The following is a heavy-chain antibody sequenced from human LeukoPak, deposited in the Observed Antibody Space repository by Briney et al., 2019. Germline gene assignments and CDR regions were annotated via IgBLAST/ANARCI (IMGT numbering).Heavy chain of an antibody. CDR2: TYSGGTT. CDR1: GLTVSSYF. CDR3: ARDDVPVI. Sequence: GGSLRLSCAASGLTVSSYFVSWVRQAPGKGLEWVSLTYSGGTTDYADSVKGRFTVSRDNSKNTLYLQMNSPRAEDTAMYYCARDDVPVIWGQGTLVTVSS. J-gene: IGHJ4*02. V-gene: IGHV3-53*01. D-gene: IGHD2/OR15-2a*01.